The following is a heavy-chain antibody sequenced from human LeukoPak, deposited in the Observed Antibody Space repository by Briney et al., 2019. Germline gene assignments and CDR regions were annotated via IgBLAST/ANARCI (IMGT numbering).Heavy chain of an antibody. D-gene: IGHD2-21*01. V-gene: IGHV3-48*04. Sequence: GGSLRLSCAASGFSFSSDSMNWVRQAPGKGREWVSYITSGSRTIYYADSVKGRFTIARDNAKNSLYLQMNSLRAEATAVYYCARPAYCGGDCYYYGMDVWGQGATVTVSS. J-gene: IGHJ6*02. CDR3: ARPAYCGGDCYYYGMDV. CDR1: GFSFSSDS. CDR2: ITSGSRTI.